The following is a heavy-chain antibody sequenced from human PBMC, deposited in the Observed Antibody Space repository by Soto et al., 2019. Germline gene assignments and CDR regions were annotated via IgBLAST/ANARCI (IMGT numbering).Heavy chain of an antibody. CDR1: GFTFSSYG. CDR3: ARDHLHYYDSSGYSVPGDS. V-gene: IGHV3-33*01. CDR2: IWYDGSNK. Sequence: QVQLVESGGGVVQPGRSLRLSCAASGFTFSSYGMHWVRQAPGKGLEWVAVIWYDGSNKYYADSVKGRFTISRDNSLNTLYPQMNSLRAEDTAVYYCARDHLHYYDSSGYSVPGDSWGQGTLVTVSS. D-gene: IGHD3-22*01. J-gene: IGHJ4*02.